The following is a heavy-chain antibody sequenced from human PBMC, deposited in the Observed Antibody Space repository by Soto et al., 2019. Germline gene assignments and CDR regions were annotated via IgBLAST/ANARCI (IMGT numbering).Heavy chain of an antibody. D-gene: IGHD4-17*01. J-gene: IGHJ2*01. CDR2: IFDSGST. CDR3: AREIIPLTTDWYFDL. Sequence: SETLSLTCTVSGGSISGGVYYWSWIRQPPGKGLEWIGYIFDSGSTYYNPSLKSRVTISVDTSKNQFSLRLSSVTAADTAVYYCAREIIPLTTDWYFDLWGRGTLVTVSS. V-gene: IGHV4-30-4*01. CDR1: GGSISGGVYY.